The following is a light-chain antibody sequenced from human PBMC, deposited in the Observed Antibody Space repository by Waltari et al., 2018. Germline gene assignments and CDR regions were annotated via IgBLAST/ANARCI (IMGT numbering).Light chain of an antibody. J-gene: IGKJ3*01. CDR3: QQSYSTVT. V-gene: IGKV1-39*01. CDR2: AAS. CDR1: QSISSY. Sequence: DIQMTQSPSSLSASVGDRVTITCRASQSISSYLNWYQQKQGKAPKLLIYAASSLQSGVPSRFSGSGSGTDFTLTISSLQPEDFATYYCQQSYSTVTFGPGTKVDIK.